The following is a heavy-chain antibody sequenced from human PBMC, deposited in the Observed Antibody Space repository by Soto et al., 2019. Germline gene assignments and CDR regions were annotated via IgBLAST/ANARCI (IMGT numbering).Heavy chain of an antibody. CDR2: INHSGST. CDR3: ARVRFHFEDAFDI. J-gene: IGHJ3*02. CDR1: GGSFSGYY. Sequence: SETLSLTCAVYGGSFSGYYWSWVRQPPGKGLEWIGEINHSGSTNYNPSLKSRVTISVDTSKNQFSLKLSSVTAADTAVYYCARVRFHFEDAFDIWGQGTMVTVS. V-gene: IGHV4-34*01. D-gene: IGHD3-16*01.